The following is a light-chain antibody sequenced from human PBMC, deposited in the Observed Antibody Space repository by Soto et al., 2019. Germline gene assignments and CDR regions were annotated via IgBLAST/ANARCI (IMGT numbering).Light chain of an antibody. CDR3: QQRSSWPPTIT. CDR2: WAS. CDR1: HSILYSSNNKNY. V-gene: IGKV4-1*01. J-gene: IGKJ5*01. Sequence: DIVMTQSPDSLAVSLGERATINCQSSHSILYSSNNKNYLAWYQQKPGQPPKLLIYWASTRESGVPDIPPRFSGSGSGTDFTLTISSLEPEDFAVYYCQQRSSWPPTITFGQGTRLEIK.